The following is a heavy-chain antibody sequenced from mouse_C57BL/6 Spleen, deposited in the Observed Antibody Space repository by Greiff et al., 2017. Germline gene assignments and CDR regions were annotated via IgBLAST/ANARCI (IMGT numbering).Heavy chain of an antibody. V-gene: IGHV1-39*01. J-gene: IGHJ4*01. CDR2: ITPNYGTT. D-gene: IGHD1-1*01. CDR1: GYSFTDYN. Sequence: VQLKESGPELVKPGASVKISCKASGYSFTDYNMNWVKQSNGKSLEWIGVITPNYGTTSYNQKFKGKATLTVDQSSSTAYMQLNSLTSEDSAVYYCARNYDGSRDYAMDYWGQGTSVTVSS. CDR3: ARNYDGSRDYAMDY.